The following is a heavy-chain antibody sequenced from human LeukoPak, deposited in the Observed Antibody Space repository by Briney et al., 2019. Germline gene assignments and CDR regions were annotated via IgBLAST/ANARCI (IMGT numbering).Heavy chain of an antibody. D-gene: IGHD4-17*01. Sequence: GGSLKLSWVAPGLRFNNIAMDWVRQAPGKGLEWVPLIIGSSGTTFYAAPVKGRFPISENKSKRTCDLQMKDLKAEDPAVFFCAKGAYDDIEIAYFDYWGQGSLVTVSS. CDR2: IIGSSGTT. CDR1: GLRFNNIA. V-gene: IGHV3-23*01. J-gene: IGHJ4*02. CDR3: AKGAYDDIEIAYFDY.